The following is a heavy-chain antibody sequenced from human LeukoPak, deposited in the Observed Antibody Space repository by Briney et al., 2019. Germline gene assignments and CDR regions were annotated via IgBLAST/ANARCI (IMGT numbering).Heavy chain of an antibody. Sequence: SETLSLTCAVYGGSFSGYYWSWIRQPPGKGPEWIGEINHSGSTNYNPSLKSRVTISVDTSKNQFSLKLSSVTAADTAVYYCARGRSRLNDYWGQGTLVTVSS. CDR2: INHSGST. J-gene: IGHJ4*02. CDR1: GGSFSGYY. CDR3: ARGRSRLNDY. V-gene: IGHV4-34*01.